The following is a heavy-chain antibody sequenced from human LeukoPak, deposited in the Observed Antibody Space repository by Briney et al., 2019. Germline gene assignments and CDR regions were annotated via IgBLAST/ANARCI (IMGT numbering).Heavy chain of an antibody. D-gene: IGHD3-22*01. CDR2: MNPESGNT. CDR3: ARDYPFTMIVVANSFDY. Sequence: GASVKVSCKASGYTFTTYDINWVRQATGQGLEWMGWMNPESGNTGYAQKFQGRVTMTRNTSIRTAYIELSSLTSEDTAVYYCARDYPFTMIVVANSFDYWGQGTLVTVSS. J-gene: IGHJ4*02. CDR1: GYTFTTYD. V-gene: IGHV1-8*02.